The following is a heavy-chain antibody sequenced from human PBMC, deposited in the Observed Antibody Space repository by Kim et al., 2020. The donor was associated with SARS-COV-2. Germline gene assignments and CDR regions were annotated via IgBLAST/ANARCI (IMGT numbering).Heavy chain of an antibody. CDR3: ARVGPYYYDSSGYYPYYYYYGMDV. Sequence: SETLSLTCTVSGGSISSGGYYWSWIRQHPGKGLEWIGYIYYSGSTYYNPSLKSRVTISVDTSKNQFSLKLSSVTAADTAVYYCARVGPYYYDSSGYYPYYYYYGMDVWGQGPTVTVSS. CDR1: GGSISSGGYY. J-gene: IGHJ6*02. CDR2: IYYSGST. D-gene: IGHD3-22*01. V-gene: IGHV4-31*03.